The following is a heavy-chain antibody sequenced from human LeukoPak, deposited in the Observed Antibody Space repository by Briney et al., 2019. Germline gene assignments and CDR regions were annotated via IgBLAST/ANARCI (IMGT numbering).Heavy chain of an antibody. V-gene: IGHV5-51*01. CDR3: ARHTEWFGELLSIPYYYYGMDV. D-gene: IGHD3-10*01. J-gene: IGHJ6*02. CDR1: GYSFTSYW. Sequence: GESLKISCKGSGYSFTSYWIGWVRQMPGKGLEWMGITYPGDSDTRYSPSFQGQVTISADKSISTAYLQWSSLKASDTAVYYCARHTEWFGELLSIPYYYYGMDVWGQGTTVTVSS. CDR2: TYPGDSDT.